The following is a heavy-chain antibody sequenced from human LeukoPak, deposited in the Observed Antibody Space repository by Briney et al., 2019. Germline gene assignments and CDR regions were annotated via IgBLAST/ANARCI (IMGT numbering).Heavy chain of an antibody. CDR2: IYYSGST. J-gene: IGHJ4*02. V-gene: IGHV4-39*01. D-gene: IGHD1-26*01. CDR1: GGSISSSSYY. Sequence: SETLSLTCTVSGGSISSSSYYWGWIRQPPGKGLEWIGSIYYSGSTYYSPSLKSRVTISVDTSKNQFSLKLSSVTAADTAVYYCANLGWWELLPLDYWGQGTLVTVSS. CDR3: ANLGWWELLPLDY.